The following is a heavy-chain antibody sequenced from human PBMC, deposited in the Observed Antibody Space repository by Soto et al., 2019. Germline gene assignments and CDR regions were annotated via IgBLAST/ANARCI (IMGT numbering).Heavy chain of an antibody. CDR1: GFTFSSYA. Sequence: EVQLLDSGGGLVQPGGSLRLSCAASGFTFSSYAMNWVRQAPGKGLEWVSVISGSGDSTYYADSVKGRFTISRDNSKNTLYLQMNSLRTEDTAVYYCARRGPGTYFDYWGHGNLVTVSS. J-gene: IGHJ4*01. CDR3: ARRGPGTYFDY. V-gene: IGHV3-23*01. D-gene: IGHD6-13*01. CDR2: ISGSGDST.